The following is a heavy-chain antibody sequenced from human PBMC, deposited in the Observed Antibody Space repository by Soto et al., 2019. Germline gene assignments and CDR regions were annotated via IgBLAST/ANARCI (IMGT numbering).Heavy chain of an antibody. CDR1: GGSISSSSYY. D-gene: IGHD3-10*01. CDR3: ARLKTYYYGSGSYYMGAFDI. J-gene: IGHJ3*02. CDR2: IYYSGST. Sequence: PSETLSLTCTVSGGSISSSSYYWGWIRQPPGKGLEWIGSIYYSGSTYYNPSLKSRVTISVDTSKNQFSLKLSSVTAADTAVYYCARLKTYYYGSGSYYMGAFDIWGQGTMVT. V-gene: IGHV4-39*01.